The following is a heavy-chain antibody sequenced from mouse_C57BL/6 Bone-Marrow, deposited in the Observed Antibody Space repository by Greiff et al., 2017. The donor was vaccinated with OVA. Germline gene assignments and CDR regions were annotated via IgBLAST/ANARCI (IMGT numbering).Heavy chain of an antibody. V-gene: IGHV1-64*01. Sequence: VQLQQPGAELVKPGASVKSSCKASGYTFPSHWMHWVKQRPGQGPEWIGMIYPISGSTNHNEKFKSKATLTVDKSPSTAYMQLSSLTAEASAVYYCARDDRGAYAMDDWGQGTSVTVSS. CDR3: ARDDRGAYAMDD. D-gene: IGHD2-14*01. CDR2: IYPISGST. J-gene: IGHJ4*01. CDR1: GYTFPSHW.